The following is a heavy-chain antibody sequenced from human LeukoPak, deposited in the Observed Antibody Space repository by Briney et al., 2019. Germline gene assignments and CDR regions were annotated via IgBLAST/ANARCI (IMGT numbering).Heavy chain of an antibody. CDR3: ARDARAGGLFDY. D-gene: IGHD3-16*01. CDR2: IYYSGST. J-gene: IGHJ4*02. Sequence: SETLSLTCAVYGGSFSGYYWSWIRQPPGKGLEWIGYIYYSGSTNYNPSLKSRVTISVDTSKNQFSLKLSSVTAADTAVYYCARDARAGGLFDYWGQGTLVTVSS. CDR1: GGSFSGYY. V-gene: IGHV4-59*01.